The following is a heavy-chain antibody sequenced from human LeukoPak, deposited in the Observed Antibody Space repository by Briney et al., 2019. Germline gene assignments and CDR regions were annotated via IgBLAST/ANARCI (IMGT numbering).Heavy chain of an antibody. J-gene: IGHJ4*02. CDR2: IKQDGSEK. V-gene: IGHV3-7*01. CDR1: GFTFSSYS. Sequence: GGSLRLSCAASGFTFSSYSMNWVRQAPGKGLEWVANIKQDGSEKYYVDSVKGRFTISRDNAKNSLYLQMNSLRAEDTAVYYCEAVLGGRDYWGQGTLVTVSS. D-gene: IGHD2-15*01. CDR3: EAVLGGRDY.